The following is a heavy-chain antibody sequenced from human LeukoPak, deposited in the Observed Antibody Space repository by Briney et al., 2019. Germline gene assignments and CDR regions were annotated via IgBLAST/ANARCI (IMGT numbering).Heavy chain of an antibody. CDR3: ARDPRSGLGAFDI. V-gene: IGHV1-69*04. D-gene: IGHD3-10*01. J-gene: IGHJ3*02. CDR1: GGTFISYT. CDR2: IIPILVIA. Sequence: SLKVSCKASGGTFISYTISWGRQAPGQELERMGRIIPILVIANYAQKFQGRVTITADKSTSTAYMELSSLRSEDTAVYYCARDPRSGLGAFDIWGQGTMVTVSS.